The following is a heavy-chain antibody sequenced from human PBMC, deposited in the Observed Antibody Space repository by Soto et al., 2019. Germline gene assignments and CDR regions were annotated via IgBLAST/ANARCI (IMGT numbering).Heavy chain of an antibody. Sequence: QVQLVESGGGVVQPGRSLRLSCAASGFTFRTYGMHWVRQAPGKGLEWVAVITNDGSEKYYADSVKGRFAISRDNSLNTMCMQKSSLTDEDKAVYYSAKYVKNTGRHLPFDPWGQGTLVTVSS. CDR1: GFTFRTYG. CDR2: ITNDGSEK. J-gene: IGHJ5*02. V-gene: IGHV3-30*18. D-gene: IGHD3-3*02. CDR3: AKYVKNTGRHLPFDP.